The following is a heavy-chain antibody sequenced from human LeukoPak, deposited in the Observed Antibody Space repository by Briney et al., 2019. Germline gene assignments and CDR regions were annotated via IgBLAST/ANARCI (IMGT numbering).Heavy chain of an antibody. V-gene: IGHV3-23*01. CDR1: GITFSDYW. Sequence: GGSLTLSCGASGITFSDYWMHWVRQAPGKGLVWVSAISGSGGSTYYADSVKGRFTISRDNSKNTLYLQMNSLRAEDTAVYYCAKEKPDDYYDSTSYDAFDIWGQGTMVTVSS. CDR2: ISGSGGST. J-gene: IGHJ3*02. CDR3: AKEKPDDYYDSTSYDAFDI. D-gene: IGHD3-22*01.